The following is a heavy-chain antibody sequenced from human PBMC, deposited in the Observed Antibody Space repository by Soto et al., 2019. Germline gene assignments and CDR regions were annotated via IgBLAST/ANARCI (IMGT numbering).Heavy chain of an antibody. D-gene: IGHD2-2*02. CDR1: GFTFSSYG. CDR2: ISYDGSNK. CDR3: AKDSEDIVVVPAAKPYYYYGMDV. J-gene: IGHJ6*02. V-gene: IGHV3-30*18. Sequence: PGGSLRLSCAASGFTFSSYGMHWVRQAPGKGLEWVAVISYDGSNKYYADSVKGRFTISRDNSKNTLYLQMNSLRAEDTAVYYCAKDSEDIVVVPAAKPYYYYGMDVWGQGTTVTVSS.